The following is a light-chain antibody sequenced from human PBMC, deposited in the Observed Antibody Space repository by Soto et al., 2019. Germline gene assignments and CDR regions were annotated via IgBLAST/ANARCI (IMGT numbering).Light chain of an antibody. CDR2: DAS. CDR1: QRISRW. Sequence: IQMTHSPSTLSSFVGYGVTITCRASQRISRWLEWYQQKPGKATKLIIYDASNSESGVPSRLSGSGSGQEFTITINTLQPDDVATYYCQQYNNYSWTFGQGTKVAIK. J-gene: IGKJ1*01. CDR3: QQYNNYSWT. V-gene: IGKV1-5*01.